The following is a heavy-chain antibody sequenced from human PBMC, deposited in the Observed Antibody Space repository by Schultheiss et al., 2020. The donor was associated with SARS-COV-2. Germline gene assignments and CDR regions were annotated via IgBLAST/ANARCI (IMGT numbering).Heavy chain of an antibody. J-gene: IGHJ4*02. CDR1: GGSVGSGQNY. V-gene: IGHV4-30-4*01. CDR3: ARGNDFVYFFDS. Sequence: SETLSLTCTVSGGSVGSGQNYWSWIRQVPGKGLEWIGYVYFSGSTSYNPSLKSRVLISEDTSKNQFSLKLTSLTAADTAIYYCARGNDFVYFFDSWGQGTLVTVSS. CDR2: VYFSGST. D-gene: IGHD3-3*01.